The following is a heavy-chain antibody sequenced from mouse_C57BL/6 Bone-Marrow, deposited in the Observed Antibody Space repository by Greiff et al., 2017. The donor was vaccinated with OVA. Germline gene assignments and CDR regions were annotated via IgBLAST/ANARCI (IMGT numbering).Heavy chain of an antibody. Sequence: QVQLQQSGAELVKPGASVKLSCKTSGYTFTSYWMQWVKQRPGQGLEWIGEIDPSDSYTNYNQKFKGKATLTVDTSSSTAYMQLSSLTSEDSAVYYCASHFDYFDYWGQGTTLTVSS. CDR3: ASHFDYFDY. CDR1: GYTFTSYW. CDR2: IDPSDSYT. V-gene: IGHV1-50*01. J-gene: IGHJ2*01.